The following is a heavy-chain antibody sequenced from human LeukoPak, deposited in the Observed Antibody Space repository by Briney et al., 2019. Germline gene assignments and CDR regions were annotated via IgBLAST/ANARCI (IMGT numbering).Heavy chain of an antibody. J-gene: IGHJ6*03. CDR3: ARAALVLRFLYYMDV. CDR2: IIPIFGTA. CDR1: GGTFSSYA. Sequence: SVKVSCKASGGTFSSYAISWVRQAPGQGLEWMGGIIPIFGTANYAQKFQGRVTITADESTSTAYMELSSLRSEDTAVYYCARAALVLRFLYYMDVWGKGTTVTVSS. V-gene: IGHV1-69*13. D-gene: IGHD3-3*01.